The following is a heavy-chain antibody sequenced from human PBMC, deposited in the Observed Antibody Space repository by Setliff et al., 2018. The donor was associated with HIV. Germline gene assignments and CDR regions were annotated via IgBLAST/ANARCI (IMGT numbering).Heavy chain of an antibody. CDR3: ARGGVLRYFDYVEEE. D-gene: IGHD3-9*01. J-gene: IGHJ4*02. V-gene: IGHV4-4*08. CDR2: IYTSGST. CDR1: GGSISNYY. Sequence: SETLSLTCTVSGGSISNYYWSWIRQPPGKGLEWIGYIYTSGSTDYNPSLKSRVTISVDTSKNQFSLKLSSVTAADTAVYYCARGGVLRYFDYVEEEWGQGTQVTVSS.